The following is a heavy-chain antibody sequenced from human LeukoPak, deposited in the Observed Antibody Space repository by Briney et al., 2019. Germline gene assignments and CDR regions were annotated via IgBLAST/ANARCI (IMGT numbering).Heavy chain of an antibody. D-gene: IGHD3-22*01. Sequence: PGSSLRLSCAASGFTFSSYGMHWVRQAPGKGLEWVAVISYDGSNKYYADSVKGRFTISRDNSKNTLYLQMNSLRAEDTAVYYCAKDGHYYDSSGYSAEFGYWGQGTLVTVSS. J-gene: IGHJ4*02. V-gene: IGHV3-30*18. CDR2: ISYDGSNK. CDR1: GFTFSSYG. CDR3: AKDGHYYDSSGYSAEFGY.